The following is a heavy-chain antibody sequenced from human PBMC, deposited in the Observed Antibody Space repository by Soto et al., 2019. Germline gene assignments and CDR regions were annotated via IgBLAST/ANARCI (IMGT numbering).Heavy chain of an antibody. CDR2: VWFDGSHK. J-gene: IGHJ5*02. CDR3: ARAGNSSNWSPWHP. V-gene: IGHV3-33*08. CDR1: GFTFSTYA. Sequence: QVQLVESGGGVVQPGRSLRLSCVASGFTFSTYAMQWVRQAPGKGLEWMALVWFDGSHKYYADSVKARFTISRDNSKNTLYPQMKTLRAEDTAVYYCARAGNSSNWSPWHPWGQGTLVTVSS. D-gene: IGHD6-13*01.